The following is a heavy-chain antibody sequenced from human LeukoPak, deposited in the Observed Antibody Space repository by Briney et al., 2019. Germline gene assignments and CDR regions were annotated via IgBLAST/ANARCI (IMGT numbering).Heavy chain of an antibody. J-gene: IGHJ4*02. V-gene: IGHV1-2*02. D-gene: IGHD3-10*01. CDR1: GYTFTGYY. CDR3: ARDLLYYGSGTKGDY. Sequence: ASVKVSCKASGYTFTGYYMHWVRQAPGQGLEWMGWINPNSGSTNYAQKFQGRVTMTRDTSISTAYMELSRLRSDDTAVYYCARDLLYYGSGTKGDYWGQGTLVTVSS. CDR2: INPNSGST.